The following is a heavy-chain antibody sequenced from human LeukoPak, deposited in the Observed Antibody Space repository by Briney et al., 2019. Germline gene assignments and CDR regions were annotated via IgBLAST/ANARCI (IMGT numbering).Heavy chain of an antibody. CDR1: GFTFSSYA. V-gene: IGHV3-7*03. Sequence: GGSLRLSCAASGFTFSSYAMSWVRQAPGKGLEWVANIKQDGSEKYYVDSVKGRFTISRDNAKNSQYLQMNSLRPEDTAFYYCARRVYSGYHYFDYWGRGPLVPVSS. J-gene: IGHJ4*02. CDR3: ARRVYSGYHYFDY. D-gene: IGHD5-12*01. CDR2: IKQDGSEK.